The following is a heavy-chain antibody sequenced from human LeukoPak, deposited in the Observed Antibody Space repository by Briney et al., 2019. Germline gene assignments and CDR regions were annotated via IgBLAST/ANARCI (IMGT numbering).Heavy chain of an antibody. CDR1: GFTFSNAW. J-gene: IGHJ4*02. Sequence: GGSLRLSCAASGFTFSNAWMNWVRQAPGEGLEWVGFIRSNFYGGTTDYAASVKGRFTISRDGSKSIAYLQMNSLKTEDTAVYYCTRGGGGDPVDYWGQGALVTVSS. CDR3: TRGGGGDPVDY. CDR2: IRSNFYGGTT. D-gene: IGHD3-16*01. V-gene: IGHV3-49*04.